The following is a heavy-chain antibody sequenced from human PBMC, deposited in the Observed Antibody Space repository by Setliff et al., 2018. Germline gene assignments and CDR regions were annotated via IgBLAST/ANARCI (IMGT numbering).Heavy chain of an antibody. Sequence: GSLRLSCTASGFTFRTYNVNWVRQAPGKGLEWVGNIGHTGSINYNPSLKSRLTISRDTSKNQFSLKLNSATAADMAVYYCAREQWLDPPGYYYMDVWAKGTTVTVSS. J-gene: IGHJ6*03. D-gene: IGHD6-19*01. V-gene: IGHV4-4*02. CDR1: GFTFRTYNV. CDR3: AREQWLDPPGYYYMDV. CDR2: IGHTGSI.